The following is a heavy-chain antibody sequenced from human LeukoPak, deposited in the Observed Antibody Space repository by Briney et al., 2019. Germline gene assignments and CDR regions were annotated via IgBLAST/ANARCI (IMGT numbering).Heavy chain of an antibody. CDR3: AREVVAATHWFDP. J-gene: IGHJ5*02. V-gene: IGHV4-59*01. D-gene: IGHD2-15*01. CDR2: IYYCGST. Sequence: SETLSLTCTVSGGSISSYYWSWIRQPPAKGLELIGYIYYCGSTNYNPSLKSRVTISVDTSKNQFSLKLSSVTAADTAVYYCAREVVAATHWFDPWGQGTLVTVSS. CDR1: GGSISSYY.